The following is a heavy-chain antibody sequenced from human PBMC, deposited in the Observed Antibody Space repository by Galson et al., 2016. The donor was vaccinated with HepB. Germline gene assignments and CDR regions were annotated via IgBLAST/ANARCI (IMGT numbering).Heavy chain of an antibody. CDR3: ARRYDTPGYYYIDS. D-gene: IGHD3-9*01. CDR2: IRKKANSYTT. J-gene: IGHJ4*02. Sequence: SLRLSCAASGFSFSDHYMDWVRQAPGKGLEWVGRIRKKANSYTTEYGASVKGRFSVSRDNSKNTLYLQINSLRAEDTAVYFCARRYDTPGYYYIDSWGQGTRVTVSS. V-gene: IGHV3-72*01. CDR1: GFSFSDHY.